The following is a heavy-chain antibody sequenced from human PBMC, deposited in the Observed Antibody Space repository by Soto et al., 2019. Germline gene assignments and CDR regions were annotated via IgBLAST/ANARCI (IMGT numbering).Heavy chain of an antibody. CDR3: ARGWGWELLHSGGDY. CDR1: GYTFTSYG. Sequence: QVQLVQSGAEVKKPGASVKVSCKASGYTFTSYGISWVRQAPGQGLEWMGWISAYNGNTNYAQKLQGRVTMTTDTSTSTAYRELRSLRSDDTAVYYWARGWGWELLHSGGDYWGQGTLVTVSS. D-gene: IGHD1-26*01. CDR2: ISAYNGNT. V-gene: IGHV1-18*04. J-gene: IGHJ4*02.